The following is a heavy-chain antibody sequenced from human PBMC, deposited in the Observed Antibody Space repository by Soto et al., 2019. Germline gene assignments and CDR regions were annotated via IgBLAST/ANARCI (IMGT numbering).Heavy chain of an antibody. CDR2: IIPIFGTA. Sequence: SVKVSCKASGGTFSSYAISWVRQAPGQGLEWMGGIIPIFGTANYAQKFQGRVTITADESTSTAYMELSSLRSEDTAAYYCARGSSLNPLLSPVPSLPWGQGTLVTVSS. J-gene: IGHJ4*02. CDR1: GGTFSSYA. CDR3: ARGSSLNPLLSPVPSLP. D-gene: IGHD2-15*01. V-gene: IGHV1-69*13.